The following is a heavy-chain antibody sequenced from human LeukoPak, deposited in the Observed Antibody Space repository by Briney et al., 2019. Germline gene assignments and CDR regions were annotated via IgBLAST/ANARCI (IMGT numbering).Heavy chain of an antibody. CDR3: ARVEMATVTVDY. J-gene: IGHJ4*02. Sequence: SETLSLTCTVSGGSISSYYWSWIRQPPGKGLEWIGYIYYSGSTNYNPSLKSRVTISVDASKNQFSLKLSSVTAADTAVYYCARVEMATVTVDYWGQGTLVTVSS. D-gene: IGHD5-24*01. CDR1: GGSISSYY. CDR2: IYYSGST. V-gene: IGHV4-59*08.